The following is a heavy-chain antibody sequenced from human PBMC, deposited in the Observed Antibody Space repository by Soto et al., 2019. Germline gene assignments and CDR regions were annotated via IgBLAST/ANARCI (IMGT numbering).Heavy chain of an antibody. J-gene: IGHJ6*02. CDR1: GFTFRNYD. Sequence: EVQLVESGGGLVQPGGSLRLSCAASGFTFRNYDMHWVRQGTGKGLEWVSGISAAGDPDYADSVERRFTISRENAQNSFFLQMNSLRVGDTAVYYCARTDRDFYGLDVWGQGTTVIVSS. V-gene: IGHV3-13*05. CDR3: ARTDRDFYGLDV. CDR2: ISAAGDP.